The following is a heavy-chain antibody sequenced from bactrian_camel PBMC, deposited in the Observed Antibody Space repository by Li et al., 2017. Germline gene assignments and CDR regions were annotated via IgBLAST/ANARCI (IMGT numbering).Heavy chain of an antibody. CDR2: IYTGDGST. D-gene: IGHD5*01. Sequence: QVQLVESGGGSVQPGGSLTLSCATSNYKYNTASIAWFRQAPGKEREGVAVIYTGDGSTYYSDSVRGRFTVSQADAKNSLFLQMNTLEPEDTAMYYCAATLARHVGFRVSCWTTEFPDPNEYTWWGQGTQVTVS. J-gene: IGHJ4*01. CDR1: NYKYNTAS. V-gene: IGHV3S1*01. CDR3: AATLARHVGFRVSCWTTEFPDPNEYTW.